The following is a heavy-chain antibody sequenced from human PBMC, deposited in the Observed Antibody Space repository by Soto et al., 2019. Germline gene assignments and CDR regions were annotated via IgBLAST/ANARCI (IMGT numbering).Heavy chain of an antibody. J-gene: IGHJ3*02. D-gene: IGHD2-21*01. Sequence: ASVKVCCKASGGTLSSYAISWVRQAPEQGLEWMGRINPSGGSTSYAQKFQGRVTMTRDTSTSTVYMELSSLRSEDTAVYYCARVYRKIRGLESLTYKVMGAFDIWGQGTMVTVSS. CDR3: ARVYRKIRGLESLTYKVMGAFDI. CDR1: GGTLSSYA. CDR2: INPSGGST. V-gene: IGHV1-46*01.